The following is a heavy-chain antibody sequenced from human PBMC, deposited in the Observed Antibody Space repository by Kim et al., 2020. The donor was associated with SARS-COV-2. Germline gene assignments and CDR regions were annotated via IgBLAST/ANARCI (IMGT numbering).Heavy chain of an antibody. D-gene: IGHD5-18*01. J-gene: IGHJ6*02. CDR3: ARGEDSYGLQPPYYYYYYGMDV. V-gene: IGHV1-69*13. CDR2: IIPIFGTA. CDR1: GGTFSSYA. Sequence: SVKVSCKASGGTFSSYAISWVRQAPGQGLEWMGGIIPIFGTANYAQKFQGRVTITADESTSTAYMELSSLRSEDTAVYYCARGEDSYGLQPPYYYYYYGMDVWGQGTTVTVSS.